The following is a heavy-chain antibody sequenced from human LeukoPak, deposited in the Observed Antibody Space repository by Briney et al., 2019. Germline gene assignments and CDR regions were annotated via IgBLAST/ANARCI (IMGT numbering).Heavy chain of an antibody. Sequence: SETLSLTCTVSGGSISSSRHYWGWIRQPPGQGLEWIGSMFYSGTAYYNASLKSRVTISVDTSKNHFSLKVTSVTAADTAVYYCARHTDSSGWYRAWFDPWGQGTLVTVSS. CDR1: GGSISSSRHY. CDR2: MFYSGTA. V-gene: IGHV4-39*01. D-gene: IGHD6-19*01. J-gene: IGHJ5*02. CDR3: ARHTDSSGWYRAWFDP.